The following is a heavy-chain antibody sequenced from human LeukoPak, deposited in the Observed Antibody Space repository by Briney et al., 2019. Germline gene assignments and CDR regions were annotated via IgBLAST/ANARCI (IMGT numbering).Heavy chain of an antibody. Sequence: PGGSLRLSCAAPGFTFSSYSMNWVRQAPGKGLEWVSSISSSSSYIYYADSVKGRFTISRDNAKNSLYLQMNSLRAEDTAVYYCARDLYGDYYFDYWGQGTLVTVSS. V-gene: IGHV3-21*01. D-gene: IGHD4-17*01. CDR2: ISSSSSYI. CDR1: GFTFSSYS. J-gene: IGHJ4*02. CDR3: ARDLYGDYYFDY.